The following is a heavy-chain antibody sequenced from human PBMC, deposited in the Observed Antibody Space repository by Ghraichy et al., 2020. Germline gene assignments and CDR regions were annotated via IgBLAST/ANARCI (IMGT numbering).Heavy chain of an antibody. CDR3: ARDRGIAGEFDY. V-gene: IGHV4-59*01. CDR2: IYHSGNS. CDR1: GDSINDYY. Sequence: SQTLSLTCTVSGDSINDYYWSWIRQPPGKGLEWIAFIYHSGNSDYNPSLKSRVTISLDTSKNHFSLRLKSVTAVDTAVYYCARDRGIAGEFDYWGRGTLVTVSS. D-gene: IGHD6-13*01. J-gene: IGHJ4*02.